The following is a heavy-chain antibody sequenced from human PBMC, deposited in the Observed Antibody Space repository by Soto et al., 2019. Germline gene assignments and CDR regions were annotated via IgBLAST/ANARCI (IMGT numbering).Heavy chain of an antibody. CDR2: IYPGDFDT. Sequence: GESLKISCKGRGYSFSNYWIAWVRQMPGKGLEWMGIIYPGDFDTRYSPSFLGQVTISADNSISTAYLQWSSLKASDTAMYYCARTGTSLRSFDIWGQGTMVTVS. V-gene: IGHV5-51*01. D-gene: IGHD1-1*01. J-gene: IGHJ3*02. CDR3: ARTGTSLRSFDI. CDR1: GYSFSNYW.